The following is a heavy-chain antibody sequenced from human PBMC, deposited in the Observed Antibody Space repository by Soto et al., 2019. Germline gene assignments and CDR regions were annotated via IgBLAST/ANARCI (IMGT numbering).Heavy chain of an antibody. CDR3: ARIAAAGTVSGGSGFDP. D-gene: IGHD6-13*01. V-gene: IGHV1-18*01. Sequence: ASVKVSCKASGYTFTSYGISWVRQAPGQGLEWMGWISAYNGNTNYAQKLQGRVTMTTDTSTSTAYMELRSLRSDDTAVYYCARIAAAGTVSGGSGFDPWGQGTMVTVSS. CDR2: ISAYNGNT. CDR1: GYTFTSYG. J-gene: IGHJ5*02.